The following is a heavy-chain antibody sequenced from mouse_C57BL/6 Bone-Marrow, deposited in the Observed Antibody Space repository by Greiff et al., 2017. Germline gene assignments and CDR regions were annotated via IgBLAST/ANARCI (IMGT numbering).Heavy chain of an antibody. V-gene: IGHV1-85*01. CDR3: ARGYGSSYWYFDV. CDR2: IYPRDGST. D-gene: IGHD1-1*01. J-gene: IGHJ1*03. Sequence: QVQLQHSGPELVKPGASVKLSCKASGYTFTSYDINWVKQRPGQGLEWIGWIYPRDGSTKYNEKFKGKATLTVDTSSSTAYMELHSLTSEDSAVYFCARGYGSSYWYFDVWGTGTTVTVSS. CDR1: GYTFTSYD.